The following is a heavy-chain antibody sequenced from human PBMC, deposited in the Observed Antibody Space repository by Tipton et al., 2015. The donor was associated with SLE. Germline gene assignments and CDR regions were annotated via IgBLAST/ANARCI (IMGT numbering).Heavy chain of an antibody. V-gene: IGHV3-74*01. Sequence: SLRLSCAASGFTFSSYWMHWVRQAPGKGLVWVSRINSDGSSTTYADSVKGRFTISRDNAKNTLYLQMNSLRAEDTAVYYCTTGLGVVVTRGYWGQGTLVTVSS. CDR3: TTGLGVVVTRGY. CDR2: INSDGSST. J-gene: IGHJ4*02. D-gene: IGHD3-22*01. CDR1: GFTFSSYW.